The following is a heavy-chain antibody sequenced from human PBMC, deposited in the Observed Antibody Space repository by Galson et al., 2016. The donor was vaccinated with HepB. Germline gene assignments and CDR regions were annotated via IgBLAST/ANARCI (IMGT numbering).Heavy chain of an antibody. V-gene: IGHV3-23*01. J-gene: IGHJ4*02. D-gene: IGHD6-19*01. CDR1: GFTFFTYA. CDR2: LDKSGGAK. CDR3: AKAGGGWNYVDY. Sequence: SLRLSCAASGFTFFTYAMTWVRQAPGKGLEWVSTLDKSGGAKYYAGSLLGRFTISRDNSKNTLYLEMNSLTADDTAVYFCAKAGGGWNYVDYWGQGTLVTVS.